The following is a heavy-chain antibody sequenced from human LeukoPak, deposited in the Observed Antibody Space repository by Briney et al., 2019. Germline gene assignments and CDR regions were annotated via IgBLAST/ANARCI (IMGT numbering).Heavy chain of an antibody. CDR3: ASSFRGGGLFDY. CDR1: GGSISSGSYY. D-gene: IGHD3-16*01. CDR2: IYTSGST. Sequence: SETLSLTCTVYGGSISSGSYYWSWIRQPAGKGLEWIGRIYTSGSTNYNPSLKSRVTISVDTSKNQFSLKLSSVTAADTAVYYCASSFRGGGLFDYWGQGTLVTVSS. V-gene: IGHV4-61*02. J-gene: IGHJ4*02.